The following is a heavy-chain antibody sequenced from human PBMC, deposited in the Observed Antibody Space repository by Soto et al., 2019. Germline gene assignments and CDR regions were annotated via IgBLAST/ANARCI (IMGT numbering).Heavy chain of an antibody. CDR3: ARDRPYYYDSSGPSFDY. V-gene: IGHV3-21*01. D-gene: IGHD3-22*01. Sequence: GGPLRLYCSASGFTFSSDSMHWVRQAPVKGLEWVSSISSSSSYIYYADSVKGRFTISRDNAKNSLYLQMNSLRAEDTAVYYCARDRPYYYDSSGPSFDYWGQGTLVTVSS. CDR1: GFTFSSDS. J-gene: IGHJ4*02. CDR2: ISSSSSYI.